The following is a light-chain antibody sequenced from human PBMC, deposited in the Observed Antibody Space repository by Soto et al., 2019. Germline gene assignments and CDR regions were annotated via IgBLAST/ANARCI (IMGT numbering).Light chain of an antibody. CDR2: DVS. V-gene: IGLV2-14*01. CDR1: SSDVGGYNY. Sequence: QSALTQPASVSGSPGQSITISCTGTSSDVGGYNYVSWYQQHPGKAPKLMIYDVSNRPSGVSNRFSGSKSGYTASLTISGVQAEDVADYYCSSYTSSSTTLYVFGTGTKVTVL. CDR3: SSYTSSSTTLYV. J-gene: IGLJ1*01.